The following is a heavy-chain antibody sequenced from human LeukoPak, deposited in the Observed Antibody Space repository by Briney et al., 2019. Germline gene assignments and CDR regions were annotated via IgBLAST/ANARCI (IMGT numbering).Heavy chain of an antibody. CDR1: GFIFTNAW. V-gene: IGHV3-15*07. CDR3: STPSF. CDR2: IKSKTDGGTI. J-gene: IGHJ4*02. Sequence: PGGFLRFSCAAPGFIFTNAWMKWVRKAPGKGLEWFGRIKSKTDGGTIDYAAPVKGRFTISRDDSKNTLYLQMDNLKTEDTAIYYCSTPSFWGQGTLVTVSS.